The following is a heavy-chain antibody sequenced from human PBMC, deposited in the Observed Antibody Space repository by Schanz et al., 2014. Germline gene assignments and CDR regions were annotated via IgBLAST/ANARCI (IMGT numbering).Heavy chain of an antibody. D-gene: IGHD6-6*01. Sequence: QVQLVQSGAEVKKPGASVRVSCKVSGYAFTTYGISWVRQAPGQGLEWMGRIIPILGIANYAQKFQGRVTITRDTSASTAYMELTSLRSEDTAVYFCARDQSPYTNSSDVRYFDYWGQGTMVVVSS. CDR2: IIPILGIA. J-gene: IGHJ4*02. V-gene: IGHV1-69*04. CDR3: ARDQSPYTNSSDVRYFDY. CDR1: GYAFTTYG.